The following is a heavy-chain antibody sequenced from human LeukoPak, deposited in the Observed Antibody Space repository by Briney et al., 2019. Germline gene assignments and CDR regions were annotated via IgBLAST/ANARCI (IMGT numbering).Heavy chain of an antibody. Sequence: SETLSLTCTVSGASITTHSWSWIRQPPGKGPEWIGCIFYTGSTNYNPSLKGRVTISPDTSKNQFSLKLSSVTAADTAVYYCARHNGGSVRGNFDPWGQGTLVTVSS. CDR2: IFYTGST. V-gene: IGHV4-59*11. CDR1: GASITTHS. D-gene: IGHD2-15*01. J-gene: IGHJ5*02. CDR3: ARHNGGSVRGNFDP.